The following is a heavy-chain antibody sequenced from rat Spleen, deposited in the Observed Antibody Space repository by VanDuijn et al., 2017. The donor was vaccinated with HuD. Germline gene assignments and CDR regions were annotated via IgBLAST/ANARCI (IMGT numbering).Heavy chain of an antibody. Sequence: EVQLVESGGGLVQPGRSLKLSCAASGFTYSNYVMAWVRQAPTKGLEWVASISTGGGNTYYRDSVKGRFTISRDNAKNTLYLQMDSLRSEDTATYYCAKEHRRYYYSGDAPSSFDYWGQGVMVTVSS. D-gene: IGHD1-1*01. CDR2: ISTGGGNT. V-gene: IGHV5S13*01. J-gene: IGHJ2*01. CDR3: AKEHRRYYYSGDAPSSFDY. CDR1: GFTYSNYV.